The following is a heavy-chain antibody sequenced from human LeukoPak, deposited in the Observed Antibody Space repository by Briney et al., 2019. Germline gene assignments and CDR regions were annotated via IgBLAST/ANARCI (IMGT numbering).Heavy chain of an antibody. D-gene: IGHD3-3*01. Sequence: GASVKVSCKASGGTFSSYAISWVRQAPGQGLEWMGWINTNTGNPTYAQGFTGRFVFSLDTSVSTAYLQISSLKAEDTAVYYCASRDYDFWSGYSFDYWGQGTLVTVSS. CDR3: ASRDYDFWSGYSFDY. CDR1: GGTFSSYA. V-gene: IGHV7-4-1*02. CDR2: INTNTGNP. J-gene: IGHJ4*02.